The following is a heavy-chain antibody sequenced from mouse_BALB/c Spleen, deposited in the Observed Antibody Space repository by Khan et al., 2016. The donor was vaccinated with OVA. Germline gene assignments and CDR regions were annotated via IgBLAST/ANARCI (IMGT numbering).Heavy chain of an antibody. CDR3: ARKNYSYDRYFDV. Sequence: QIQLVQSGPELKKPGETVKISCKASDYTFTNYGMNWVRQATGKGLKWMGWINTYTGEPTYADDFKGRFAFSLETSASTAYLQINNLKNEDTATXFCARKNYSYDRYFDVWGAGTTVTVSS. J-gene: IGHJ1*01. CDR2: INTYTGEP. V-gene: IGHV9-3-1*01. CDR1: DYTFTNYG. D-gene: IGHD2-12*01.